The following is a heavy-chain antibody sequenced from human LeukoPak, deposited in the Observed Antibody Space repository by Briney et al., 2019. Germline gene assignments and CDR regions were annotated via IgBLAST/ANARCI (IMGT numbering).Heavy chain of an antibody. J-gene: IGHJ6*02. Sequence: QSGGPLRLSCAASGFTFSRYWMHWVRQAPGKGLVWVSRIQNDGSSTRYADSVKGRFTISRDNAKNTLYLQMNSLRAEDTAVYHCARDLEVQDYYYYGMDVWGQGTTVTVSS. V-gene: IGHV3-74*01. CDR1: GFTFSRYW. CDR3: ARDLEVQDYYYYGMDV. D-gene: IGHD1-1*01. CDR2: IQNDGSST.